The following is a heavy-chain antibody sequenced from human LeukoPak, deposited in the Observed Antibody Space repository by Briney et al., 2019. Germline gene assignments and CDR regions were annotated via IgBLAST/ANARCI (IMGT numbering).Heavy chain of an antibody. CDR3: ARVAEAAAFDS. D-gene: IGHD6-13*01. Sequence: GGSLRLSCAASGFSFSSYNLNWVRQAPGKGLEWVSSISSSSRYIYYADSMKGRFTISRDNSKNSLYLQMNSLRAEDTAVYYCARVAEAAAFDSWGQGTLVTVSS. V-gene: IGHV3-21*06. CDR1: GFSFSSYN. J-gene: IGHJ4*02. CDR2: ISSSSRYI.